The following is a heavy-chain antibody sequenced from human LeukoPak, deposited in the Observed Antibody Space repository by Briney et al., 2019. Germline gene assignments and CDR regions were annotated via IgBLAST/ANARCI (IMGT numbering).Heavy chain of an antibody. Sequence: PSETLSLTCTVSGASISSYYWSWIRQPPGKGLEWIGYIYYSRRTNYNPSLKSRVTISEDTSKNQLSLRLSSVTAADTAVYYCARDAGDYDSSGYPRGYYCGMDVWGQGTTVTVSS. J-gene: IGHJ6*02. CDR3: ARDAGDYDSSGYPRGYYCGMDV. V-gene: IGHV4-59*01. CDR2: IYYSRRT. D-gene: IGHD3-22*01. CDR1: GASISSYY.